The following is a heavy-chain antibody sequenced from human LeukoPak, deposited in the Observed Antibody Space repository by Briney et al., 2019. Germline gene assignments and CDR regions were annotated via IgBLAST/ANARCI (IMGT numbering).Heavy chain of an antibody. V-gene: IGHV3-11*06. CDR1: GFTFSDYY. Sequence: SGGSLRLSCAASGFTFSDYYMSWIRQAPGKGLEWVSYISSSSSYTNYADSVKGRFTISKDNAKNTVYLQMNSLRAEDTAVYYCVSFYETYWGRGTLVTVSS. J-gene: IGHJ4*02. D-gene: IGHD2/OR15-2a*01. CDR3: VSFYETY. CDR2: ISSSSSYT.